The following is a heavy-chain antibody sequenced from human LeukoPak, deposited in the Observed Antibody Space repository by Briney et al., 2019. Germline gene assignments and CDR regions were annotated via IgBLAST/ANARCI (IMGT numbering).Heavy chain of an antibody. Sequence: GSLRLSCAASGFTFSSYAMSWVRQAPGKGLKWVSAISGSGGSTYYADSVKGRFTISRDNSKNTLYLQMNSLRAEDTAVYYCAKDLSYYDSRKGFDYWGQGTLVTVSS. CDR1: GFTFSSYA. CDR2: ISGSGGST. J-gene: IGHJ4*02. V-gene: IGHV3-23*01. D-gene: IGHD3-22*01. CDR3: AKDLSYYDSRKGFDY.